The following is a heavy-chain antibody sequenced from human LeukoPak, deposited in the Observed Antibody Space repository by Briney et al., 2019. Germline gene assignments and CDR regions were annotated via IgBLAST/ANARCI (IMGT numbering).Heavy chain of an antibody. CDR3: ARDYDY. CDR2: IWSDGSNK. Sequence: QPGRSLRLSCAASGFTFSNYGMHWIRQAPGKGLEWVAVIWSDGSNKYYADSVKGRFTISRDNSKNTLYLQMNSLRAEDTAVYYCARDYDYWGQGTLVTVSS. J-gene: IGHJ4*02. CDR1: GFTFSNYG. V-gene: IGHV3-33*01.